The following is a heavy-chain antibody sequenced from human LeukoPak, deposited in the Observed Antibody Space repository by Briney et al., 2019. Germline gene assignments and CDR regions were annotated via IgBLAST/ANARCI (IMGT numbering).Heavy chain of an antibody. D-gene: IGHD3-22*01. CDR2: IYSGGST. CDR3: ARGNYYDSSGPLDY. CDR1: GFTVSSNY. V-gene: IGHV3-66*01. J-gene: IGHJ4*02. Sequence: PGGSLRLSCAASGFTVSSNYMSWVRQAPGKGLEWVSVIYSGGSTYYADSMKGRFTISRDNSKNTLYLQMNSLRAEDTAVYYCARGNYYDSSGPLDYWGQGTLVTVSS.